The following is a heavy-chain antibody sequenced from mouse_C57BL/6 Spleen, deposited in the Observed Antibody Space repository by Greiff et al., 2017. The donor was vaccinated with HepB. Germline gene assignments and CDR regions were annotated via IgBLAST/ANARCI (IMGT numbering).Heavy chain of an antibody. J-gene: IGHJ4*01. V-gene: IGHV2-6*03. CDR2: IWSDGST. CDR3: ARDPYSLYAMDY. Sequence: VQGVESGPGLVAPSQSLSITCTVSGFSLTSYGVHWVRQPPGKGLEWLVVIWSDGSTTYNSALKSRLSISKDKSKSQVFLKMNSLQTDDTAMYYGARDPYSLYAMDYWGQGTSVTVSS. D-gene: IGHD2-12*01. CDR1: GFSLTSYG.